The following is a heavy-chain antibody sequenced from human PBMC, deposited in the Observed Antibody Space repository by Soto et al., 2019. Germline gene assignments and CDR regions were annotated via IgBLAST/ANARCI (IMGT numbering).Heavy chain of an antibody. V-gene: IGHV3-48*03. J-gene: IGHJ3*01. CDR1: GFTFSSFE. Sequence: PGGSLRLSCAVSGFTFSSFEMNWVRQAPGKGLEWLSYISGSGNTIYYADSVEGRVTISRDNAKNSLNLQMNSLRAEDSAVYYCAREQWLADPFDFWGQGTVVTVSS. CDR3: AREQWLADPFDF. D-gene: IGHD6-19*01. CDR2: ISGSGNTI.